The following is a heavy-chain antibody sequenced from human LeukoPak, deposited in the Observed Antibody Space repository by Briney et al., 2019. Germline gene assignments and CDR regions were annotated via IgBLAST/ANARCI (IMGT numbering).Heavy chain of an antibody. J-gene: IGHJ4*02. CDR1: GFAFSSYG. CDR2: ISGCGGST. Sequence: RGSLRLSCAASGFAFSSYGMSWVRGSPGTGVEWGSAISGCGGSTYYADSVKGRFTISRDNSKKTLYLQMNSLRAEDTAVYYCAKAWFSTVTTIRFDYWGQGTLVTVSS. CDR3: AKAWFSTVTTIRFDY. V-gene: IGHV3-23*01. D-gene: IGHD4-17*01.